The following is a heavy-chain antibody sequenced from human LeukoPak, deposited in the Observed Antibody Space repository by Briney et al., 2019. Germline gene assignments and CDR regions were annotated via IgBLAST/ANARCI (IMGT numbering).Heavy chain of an antibody. D-gene: IGHD2-15*01. Sequence: GESLKLSCKGSGYTFGNFWIGWVRQMPGKGLEWMGIIYPGDSSTRYSPSFQGQVAISADASINTAYLQAHNLEASDTAFYYCARHSGVGVLRIVDPWGQGTLVTVSS. CDR2: IYPGDSST. CDR3: ARHSGVGVLRIVDP. J-gene: IGHJ5*02. CDR1: GYTFGNFW. V-gene: IGHV5-51*01.